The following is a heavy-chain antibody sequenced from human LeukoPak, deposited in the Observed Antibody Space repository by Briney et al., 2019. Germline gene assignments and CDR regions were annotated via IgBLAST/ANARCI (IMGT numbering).Heavy chain of an antibody. CDR2: ISGSGGST. J-gene: IGHJ4*02. V-gene: IGHV3-23*01. CDR3: ARGTALQDY. CDR1: GFTFSSYA. Sequence: GGSLRLSCAASGFTFSSYAMSWVRQAPGKGLEWVSAISGSGGSTYYADSVKGRFTISGDNAQNTLYLQMNSLRAEDTAVYYCARGTALQDYWGQGTLVTVSS. D-gene: IGHD2/OR15-2a*01.